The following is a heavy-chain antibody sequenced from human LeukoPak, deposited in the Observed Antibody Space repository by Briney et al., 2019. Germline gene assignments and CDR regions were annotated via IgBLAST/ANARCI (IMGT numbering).Heavy chain of an antibody. Sequence: PGGSLRLSCAASGFTFSSYSMNWVRQAPGKGLEWVSSISSSSSYIYYADSVKGRFTISRDNAKNSLYLQMNSLRAEDTAVYYCGLYSSSQTAMDVWGQGTAVTVSS. V-gene: IGHV3-21*01. D-gene: IGHD2-2*01. CDR2: ISSSSSYI. CDR1: GFTFSSYS. J-gene: IGHJ6*02. CDR3: GLYSSSQTAMDV.